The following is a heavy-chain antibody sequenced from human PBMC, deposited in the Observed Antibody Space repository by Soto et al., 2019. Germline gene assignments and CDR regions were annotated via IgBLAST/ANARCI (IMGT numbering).Heavy chain of an antibody. V-gene: IGHV1-69*13. CDR3: ARRSPEVPAAIQSYYYYVLDF. D-gene: IGHD2-2*01. J-gene: IGHJ6*02. CDR2: IIPIFGTA. Sequence: SVKVSCKASGGTFSSYAISWVRQAPGQGLEWMGGIIPIFGTANYAQKFQGRVTITADESTSTAYMELSSLRSEDTAVYYCARRSPEVPAAIQSYYYYVLDFRGQGTTVIVS. CDR1: GGTFSSYA.